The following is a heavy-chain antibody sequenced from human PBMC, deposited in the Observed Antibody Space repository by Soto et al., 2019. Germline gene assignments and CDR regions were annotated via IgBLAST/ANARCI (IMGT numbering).Heavy chain of an antibody. Sequence: PSETLSLTCTVSGGSISNYYWSWIRQPPGKGLKRIGYMYHSRSSNYNPSLKRRVTISVDTSKNQVSLEVTSVIAAVTAVYYCARDHVVETNYGFFDSWAQRIFVTVSS. J-gene: IGHJ4*02. V-gene: IGHV4-59*01. D-gene: IGHD2-15*01. CDR2: MYHSRSS. CDR3: ARDHVVETNYGFFDS. CDR1: GGSISNYY.